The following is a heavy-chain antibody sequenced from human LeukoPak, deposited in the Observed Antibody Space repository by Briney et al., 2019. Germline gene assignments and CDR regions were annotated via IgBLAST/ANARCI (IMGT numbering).Heavy chain of an antibody. CDR1: GGSISTYY. J-gene: IGHJ3*02. CDR3: ARARYVNSSYAFDI. CDR2: LSKSGNT. D-gene: IGHD3-9*01. V-gene: IGHV4-59*01. Sequence: PSETLSLTCTVSGGSISTYYWSWIRLPPGKGLEWIGFLSKSGNTNYSPSLKSRVTIFGDTSKNQFFLKLSSVTAADTAVYYYARARYVNSSYAFDIWGQGTLVTVSS.